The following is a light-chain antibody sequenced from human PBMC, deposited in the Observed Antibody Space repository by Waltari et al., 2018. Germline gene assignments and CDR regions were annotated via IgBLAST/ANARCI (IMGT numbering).Light chain of an antibody. CDR1: KLGDKY. CDR3: QAWDNVPHVV. Sequence: SYELTQPPSVSVSPGQTASITCSGDKLGDKYACWYQQKPGQSPLLVVYQDTKRPSGIPDRVSGSKSGDTASLTITGTQAMDEADYYCQAWDNVPHVVFGGGTKLTV. CDR2: QDT. V-gene: IGLV3-1*01. J-gene: IGLJ2*01.